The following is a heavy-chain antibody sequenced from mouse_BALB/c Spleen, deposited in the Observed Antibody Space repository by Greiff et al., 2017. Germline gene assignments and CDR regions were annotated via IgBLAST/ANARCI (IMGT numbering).Heavy chain of an antibody. CDR3: ARDLGGTMDY. CDR2: ISNLAYSI. CDR1: GFTFSDYG. V-gene: IGHV5-15*02. D-gene: IGHD1-1*02. J-gene: IGHJ4*01. Sequence: EVQVVESGGGLVQPGGSRKLSCAASGFTFSDYGMAWVRQAPGKGPEWVAFISNLAYSIYYADTVTGRFTISRENAKNTLYLEMSSLRSEDTAMYYCARDLGGTMDYWGQGTSVTVSS.